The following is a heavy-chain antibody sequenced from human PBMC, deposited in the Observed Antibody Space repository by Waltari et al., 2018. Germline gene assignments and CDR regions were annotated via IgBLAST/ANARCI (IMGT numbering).Heavy chain of an antibody. D-gene: IGHD1-26*01. CDR3: ARAVGATYFDY. V-gene: IGHV4-38-2*01. CDR1: GYSISSGYY. Sequence: QVQLQESGPGLVKPSETQSLTCAVSGYSISSGYYWGWIRQPPGKGLEWIGSIYHSGSTYYNPSLKSRVTISVDTSKNQFSLKLSSVTAADTAVYYCARAVGATYFDYWGQGTLVTVSS. J-gene: IGHJ4*02. CDR2: IYHSGST.